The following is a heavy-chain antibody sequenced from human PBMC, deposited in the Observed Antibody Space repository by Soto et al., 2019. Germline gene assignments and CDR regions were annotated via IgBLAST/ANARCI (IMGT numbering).Heavy chain of an antibody. CDR1: GSAIAGSY. V-gene: IGHV4-59*01. D-gene: IGHD6-19*01. Sequence: SETLALTCSVSGSAIAGSYCTGIGHLPLEGLEWLGYVYYTGSTNYSPSLRGRVSISVDTSKNEFSLRLSSVTPADTAVYFCARSVAVPGAHIDYWGQGTRVTVSS. CDR3: ARSVAVPGAHIDY. CDR2: VYYTGST. J-gene: IGHJ4*02.